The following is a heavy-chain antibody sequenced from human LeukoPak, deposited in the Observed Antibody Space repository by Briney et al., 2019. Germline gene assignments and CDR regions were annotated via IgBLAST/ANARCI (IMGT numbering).Heavy chain of an antibody. CDR1: GYTFTSYG. Sequence: ASVKVSCKASGYTFTSYGISWVRQAPGQGLEWMGWISAYNGNTNYAQKLQGRVTMTTDTSTSTAYVELRSLRSDDTAVYYCARDEGGNSSGYLLWGQGTLVTVSS. CDR3: ARDEGGNSSGYLL. V-gene: IGHV1-18*01. D-gene: IGHD3-22*01. CDR2: ISAYNGNT. J-gene: IGHJ4*02.